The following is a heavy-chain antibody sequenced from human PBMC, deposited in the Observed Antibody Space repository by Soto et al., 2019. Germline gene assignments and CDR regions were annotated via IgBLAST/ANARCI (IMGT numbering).Heavy chain of an antibody. CDR3: ARDGVNMGIFYAFDI. V-gene: IGHV4-59*01. CDR1: GDSIRSYY. Sequence: QVQLQESGPGLGKPSETLSLTCSVSGDSIRSYYWSWIRQPPGKGLEWVGHIYFSGSPNYNPSLKSRVTISLDTSKSQFSLRLSSVTAADTAVYYCARDGVNMGIFYAFDIWGPVTMVTVSS. J-gene: IGHJ3*02. D-gene: IGHD7-27*01. CDR2: IYFSGSP.